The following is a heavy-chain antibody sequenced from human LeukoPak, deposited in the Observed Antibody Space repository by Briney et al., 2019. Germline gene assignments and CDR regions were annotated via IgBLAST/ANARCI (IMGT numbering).Heavy chain of an antibody. D-gene: IGHD6-19*01. CDR2: IYYSGST. Sequence: PSETLSLTCTVSGGSISSYSWSWIRQPPGKGLEWIGYIYYSGSTNYNPSLKSRVTISVDTSKNQFSLKLSSVTAADTAVYYCARGNIAVAGTDYWGQGTLVTVSS. CDR3: ARGNIAVAGTDY. V-gene: IGHV4-59*01. J-gene: IGHJ4*02. CDR1: GGSISSYS.